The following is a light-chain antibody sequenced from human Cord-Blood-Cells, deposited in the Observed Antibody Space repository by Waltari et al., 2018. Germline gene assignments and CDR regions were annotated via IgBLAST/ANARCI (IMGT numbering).Light chain of an antibody. CDR1: QSVSSSY. Sequence: DILLTQSPGTLSLSPGERATRSCRASQSVSSSYLAWYQQKPGQAPRLLTYGASSRATGIPDRFSGSGSGTDFTLTISRLEPEDCALYYCQQYGSSIFTFCPGTKVHIK. V-gene: IGKV3-20*01. CDR3: QQYGSSIFT. CDR2: GAS. J-gene: IGKJ3*01.